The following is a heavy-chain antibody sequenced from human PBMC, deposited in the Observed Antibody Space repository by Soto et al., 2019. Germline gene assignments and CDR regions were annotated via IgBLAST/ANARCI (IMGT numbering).Heavy chain of an antibody. CDR1: GFTFSDYY. V-gene: IGHV3-11*01. CDR3: ARDDGFWSGPRPPYYYYGMDV. CDR2: ISSSGSTI. D-gene: IGHD3-3*01. J-gene: IGHJ6*02. Sequence: GGSLRLSCAASGFTFSDYYMSWIRQAPGKGLEWVSYISSSGSTIYYADSVKGRFTISRDNAKNSLYLQMNSLRAEDTAVYYCARDDGFWSGPRPPYYYYGMDVWGQGTTVTVSS.